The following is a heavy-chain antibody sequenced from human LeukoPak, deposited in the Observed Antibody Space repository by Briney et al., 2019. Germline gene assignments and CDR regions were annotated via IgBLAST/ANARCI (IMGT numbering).Heavy chain of an antibody. CDR2: IYSGGST. Sequence: PGGSLRLSCAASGFTVSSNYMSWVRQAPGKGLEWVSVIYSGGSTYYADSVKGRFTISRDNSKNTLYLQMNSLRAEDTAVYYCARDACSSTICSAGGNWFDPWGQGTLVTVSS. CDR3: ARDACSSTICSAGGNWFDP. CDR1: GFTVSSNY. D-gene: IGHD2-2*01. J-gene: IGHJ5*02. V-gene: IGHV3-53*01.